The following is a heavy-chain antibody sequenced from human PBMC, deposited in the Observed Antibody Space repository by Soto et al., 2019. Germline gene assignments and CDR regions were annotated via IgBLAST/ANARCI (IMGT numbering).Heavy chain of an antibody. V-gene: IGHV4-31*03. Sequence: ASETLSLTCTVSGGSISSGGYYWSWIRQHPGKGLEWIGYIYYSGSTYYNPSLKSRVTISVDTSKNQFSLKLSSVTAADTAVYYCASEYCSGGSCYPSFDYWGRGTLVTV. CDR3: ASEYCSGGSCYPSFDY. J-gene: IGHJ4*02. D-gene: IGHD2-15*01. CDR2: IYYSGST. CDR1: GGSISSGGYY.